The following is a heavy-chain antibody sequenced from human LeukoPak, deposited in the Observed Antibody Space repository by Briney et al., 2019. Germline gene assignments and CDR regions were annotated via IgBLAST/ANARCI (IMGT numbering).Heavy chain of an antibody. CDR3: SISLGVVIGGFDY. D-gene: IGHD3-3*01. V-gene: IGHV1-2*02. CDR2: INPNSGGT. J-gene: IGHJ4*02. Sequence: PAASVKVSCKTSGYTFTDYYMHWVRQAPGQGLEYMGWINPNSGGTDYAQKFQGRVTMTRDSSISTAYMELSRLRSDDTAVYYCSISLGVVIGGFDYWGQGTLVTVSS. CDR1: GYTFTDYY.